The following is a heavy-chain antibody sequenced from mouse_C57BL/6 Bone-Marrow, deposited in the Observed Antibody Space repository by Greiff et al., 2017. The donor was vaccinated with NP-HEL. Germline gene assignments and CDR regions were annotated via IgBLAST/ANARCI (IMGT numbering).Heavy chain of an antibody. Sequence: VQLQQSGPELVKPGASVKISCKASGYAFSSSWMNWVKQRPGKGLEWIGRIYPGDGDTNYNGKFKGKATLTADKSSSTAYMQLSSLTSEDSAVYFCAREDYGNFKGYAMDYWGQGTSVTVSS. CDR3: AREDYGNFKGYAMDY. V-gene: IGHV1-82*01. J-gene: IGHJ4*01. CDR2: IYPGDGDT. CDR1: GYAFSSSW. D-gene: IGHD2-1*01.